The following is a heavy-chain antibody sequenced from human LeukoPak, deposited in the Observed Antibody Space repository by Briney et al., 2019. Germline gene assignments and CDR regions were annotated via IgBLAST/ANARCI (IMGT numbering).Heavy chain of an antibody. D-gene: IGHD2-15*01. J-gene: IGHJ4*02. CDR3: ARGYCSGGSCYSVDY. CDR1: GGSISSYY. V-gene: IGHV4-59*01. CDR2: IYYSGST. Sequence: SETLSLTCTVSGGSISSYYWSWIRQPPGKGLEWIGYIYYSGSTNYNPSLKSRVTISVDTSKNQFPLKLSSVTAADTAVYYCARGYCSGGSCYSVDYWGQGTLVTVSS.